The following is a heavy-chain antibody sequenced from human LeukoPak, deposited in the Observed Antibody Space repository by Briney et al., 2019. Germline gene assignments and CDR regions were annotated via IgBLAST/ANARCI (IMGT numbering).Heavy chain of an antibody. CDR1: GFTFSSYA. Sequence: PGGSLRLSCAASGFTFSSYAMSWVRQAPGKGLEWVANIKQDGSEKYYVDSVKGRFTISRDNAKNSLYLQMNSLRAEDTAVYYCAREIAAAGNEWFDPWGQGTLVTVSS. CDR2: IKQDGSEK. V-gene: IGHV3-7*01. CDR3: AREIAAAGNEWFDP. D-gene: IGHD6-13*01. J-gene: IGHJ5*02.